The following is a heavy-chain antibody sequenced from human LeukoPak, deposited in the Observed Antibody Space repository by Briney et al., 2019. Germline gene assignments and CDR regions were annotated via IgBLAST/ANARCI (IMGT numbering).Heavy chain of an antibody. CDR3: AKHRRSHYYGSGTGMDV. J-gene: IGHJ6*02. Sequence: GGSLRLSCAASGFTFSSYWMSWVRQAPGKGLEWVANIKQDGSEKYYVDSVKGRFTISRDNAKNSLYLQMNSPRAEDTAVYYCAKHRRSHYYGSGTGMDVWGQGTTVTVSS. D-gene: IGHD3-10*01. V-gene: IGHV3-7*03. CDR1: GFTFSSYW. CDR2: IKQDGSEK.